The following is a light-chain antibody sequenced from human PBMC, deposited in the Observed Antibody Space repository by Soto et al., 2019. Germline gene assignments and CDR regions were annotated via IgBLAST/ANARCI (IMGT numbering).Light chain of an antibody. CDR3: QQYNSYRT. V-gene: IGKV1-5*01. Sequence: DIQMTQSPSTLSASVGDRVTITCRARQSISIWLAWYQQKPGKAPKLLIYDASILESGVPSRIRGSGSGTEFTLTISSLQPDDFATYYCQQYNSYRTFGQGTKVEIK. CDR2: DAS. J-gene: IGKJ1*01. CDR1: QSISIW.